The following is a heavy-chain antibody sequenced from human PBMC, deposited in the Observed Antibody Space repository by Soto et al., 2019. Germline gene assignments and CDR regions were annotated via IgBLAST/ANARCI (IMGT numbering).Heavy chain of an antibody. Sequence: QVQLQESGPGLVKPSQTLSLTCTVSGGSLSGGAYYWSWIRQHPGKGLEWIGYIYYGVNTYYNPPLKSRVTISVDTSKHQFYLKLMSVTAADSAVSYCARGATVVVALGVGGQGNTVTVSS. CDR1: GGSLSGGAYY. V-gene: IGHV4-31*03. J-gene: IGHJ6*02. CDR3: ARGATVVVALGV. D-gene: IGHD4-4*01. CDR2: IYYGVNT.